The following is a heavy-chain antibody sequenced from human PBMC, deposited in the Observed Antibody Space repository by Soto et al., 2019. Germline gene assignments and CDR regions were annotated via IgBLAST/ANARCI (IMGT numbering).Heavy chain of an antibody. Sequence: GGSLRLSCAGSGFTFRSSDMSWVRQTPEKGLEWVSGFSATDGDPYYADPVKGRFTISRDISGNTLYLQMGSLRVEDTAVYYCAKDSDRDYFQHWGQGTQVTVSS. CDR3: AKDSDRDYFQH. CDR2: FSATDGDP. CDR1: GFTFRSSD. J-gene: IGHJ1*01. V-gene: IGHV3-23*01.